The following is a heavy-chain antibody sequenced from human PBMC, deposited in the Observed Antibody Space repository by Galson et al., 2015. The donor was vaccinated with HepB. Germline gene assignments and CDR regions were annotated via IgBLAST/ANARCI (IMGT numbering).Heavy chain of an antibody. CDR2: IRYDGSNK. J-gene: IGHJ4*02. CDR3: AKELLEVRGVTPDDSDY. CDR1: GFTLSSYG. D-gene: IGHD3-10*01. Sequence: SLRLSCAASGFTLSSYGMHWVRQAPGKGLEWVAFIRYDGSNKYYEDSVKGRFTISRDNSKNTLYLQMNSLRAEDTAVYYCAKELLEVRGVTPDDSDYWGQGTLVTVSS. V-gene: IGHV3-30*02.